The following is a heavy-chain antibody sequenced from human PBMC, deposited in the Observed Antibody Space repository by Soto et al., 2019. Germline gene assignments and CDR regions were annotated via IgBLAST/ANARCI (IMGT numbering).Heavy chain of an antibody. V-gene: IGHV6-1*01. CDR3: VRGVDSSSDY. CDR1: GDSVSSTRAA. Sequence: SPTISLTCVISGDSVSSTRAAWNWVRQSPSRGLEWLGRTYYRSKWKNDYALSVNSRITINPDTSKNQFSLQLNSVPPEDTAVYYCVRGVDSSSDYWSQGTLATVSS. J-gene: IGHJ4*02. CDR2: TYYRSKWKN. D-gene: IGHD6-6*01.